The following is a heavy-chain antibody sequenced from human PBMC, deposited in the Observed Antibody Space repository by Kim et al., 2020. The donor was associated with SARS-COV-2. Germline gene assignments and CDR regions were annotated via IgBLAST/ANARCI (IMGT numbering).Heavy chain of an antibody. CDR2: SRST. CDR3: GREHWD. Sequence: SRSTYYHPSLKSRVTISVDRAKNQFSLKLSCVTAAGTAVYYCGREHWDWGQGTLVTVSS. D-gene: IGHD7-27*01. J-gene: IGHJ4*02. V-gene: IGHV4-30-2*01.